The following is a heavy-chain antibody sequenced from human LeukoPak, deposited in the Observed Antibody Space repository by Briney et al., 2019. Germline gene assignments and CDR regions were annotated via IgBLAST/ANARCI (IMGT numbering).Heavy chain of an antibody. V-gene: IGHV3-48*03. Sequence: GGSLRLSCAASGNTLSSYEMIWVRQAPGKGLEWVRYIGIVGTTISYADSVKGRFTVSRDNAKNSLYLQLNSLRAEDTAVYYCATVRWLQPDDWGQGTLVTVSS. CDR2: IGIVGTTI. CDR1: GNTLSSYE. CDR3: ATVRWLQPDD. J-gene: IGHJ4*02. D-gene: IGHD5-24*01.